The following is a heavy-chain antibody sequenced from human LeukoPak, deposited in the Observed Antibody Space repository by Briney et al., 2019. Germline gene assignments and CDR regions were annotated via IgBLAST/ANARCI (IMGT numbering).Heavy chain of an antibody. CDR2: IGTAGDT. J-gene: IGHJ4*02. V-gene: IGHV3-13*01. CDR3: ARGTVRSDYYDSSGYPPAFDY. Sequence: PGGSLRLSCAASGFTFSSYDMHWVRQATGKGLEWVSAIGTAGDTYYPGSVKGRFTISRENAKNSLYLQMNSLRAGDTAVYYCARGTVRSDYYDSSGYPPAFDYWGQGTLVTVSS. D-gene: IGHD3-22*01. CDR1: GFTFSSYD.